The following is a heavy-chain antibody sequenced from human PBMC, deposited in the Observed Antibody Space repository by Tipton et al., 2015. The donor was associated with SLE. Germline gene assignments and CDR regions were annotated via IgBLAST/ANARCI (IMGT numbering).Heavy chain of an antibody. D-gene: IGHD5-18*01. CDR2: ISSSSSYT. CDR1: GFTFSDYY. J-gene: IGHJ4*01. CDR3: ARDNGPGARYGHEDY. Sequence: GSLRLSCAASGFTFSDYYMSWIRQAPGKGLEWVSYISSSSSYTNYADSVKGRFTISRDNAKNSLYLQMNSLRAEDTAVYYCARDNGPGARYGHEDYWGQGTLVTVSS. V-gene: IGHV3-11*05.